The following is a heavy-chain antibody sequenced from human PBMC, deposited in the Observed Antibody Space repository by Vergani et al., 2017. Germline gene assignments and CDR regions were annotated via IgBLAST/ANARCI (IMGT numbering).Heavy chain of an antibody. D-gene: IGHD2-21*01. CDR2: IKSTFDRGTT. CDR3: TTDXRYCGDGSCYWLRDHHYYGMDV. CDR1: GFSFRNAW. V-gene: IGHV3-15*07. Sequence: EVQLVESGGGIVKPGGSLRLSCVASGFSFRNAWMNWVRRTRGKGLEWVGRIKSTFDRGTTDYAAAVKGRFTISRDDSKNTLFLQMNGLKTEDIGVYYCTTDXRYCGDGSCYWLRDHHYYGMDVWGQGTTVTVSS. J-gene: IGHJ6*02.